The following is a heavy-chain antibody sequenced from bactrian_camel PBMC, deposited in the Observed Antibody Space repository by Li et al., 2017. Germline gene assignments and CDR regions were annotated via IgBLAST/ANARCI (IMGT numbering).Heavy chain of an antibody. Sequence: VQLVESGGGSVQPGGSLTLSRDASGYTYSSNCMGWFRQAPGKEREGVAFVYFGGWRTYYADSVKGRFTISQHIAKNTLYLEKNSLKPEDSGVYYCAADGSIWGHARRLRAAEYRHWGQGTQVTVS. D-gene: IGHD3*01. CDR2: VYFGGWRT. CDR3: AADGSIWGHARRLRAAEYRH. CDR1: GYTYSSNC. V-gene: IGHV3S39*01. J-gene: IGHJ4*01.